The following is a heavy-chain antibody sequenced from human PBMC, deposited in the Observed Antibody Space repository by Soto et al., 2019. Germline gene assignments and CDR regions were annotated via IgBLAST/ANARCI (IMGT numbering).Heavy chain of an antibody. J-gene: IGHJ6*02. CDR2: IYPDDSDT. CDR3: ARQEGATVLFYYGMDV. D-gene: IGHD1-26*01. Sequence: GESLKISCRASGCSFTNNWIAWVRQMPGKGLEWMGVIYPDDSDTKYSPSFQGQVTISADKSISAAYLQWRSLKASDTAMYYCARQEGATVLFYYGMDVWGQGTTVTVSS. V-gene: IGHV5-51*01. CDR1: GCSFTNNW.